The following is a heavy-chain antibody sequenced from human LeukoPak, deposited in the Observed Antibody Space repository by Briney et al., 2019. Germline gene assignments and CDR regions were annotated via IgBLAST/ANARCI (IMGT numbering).Heavy chain of an antibody. CDR1: GFTFSGSA. Sequence: GGSLRLSCAASGFTFSGSAMHWVRQASGKGLEWVGRIRSKANSYATAYAASVKGRFTISRDDSTNTAYLQMNSLKTEDTAVYYCTRLIDIVVVPAADKFDYWGQGTLVTVSS. J-gene: IGHJ4*02. D-gene: IGHD2-2*01. CDR2: IRSKANSYAT. CDR3: TRLIDIVVVPAADKFDY. V-gene: IGHV3-73*01.